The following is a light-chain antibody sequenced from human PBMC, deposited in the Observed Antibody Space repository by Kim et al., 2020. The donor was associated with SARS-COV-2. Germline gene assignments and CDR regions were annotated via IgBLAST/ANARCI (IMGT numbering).Light chain of an antibody. CDR1: RSNIGAGYD. V-gene: IGLV1-40*01. CDR3: QAYDRSLSGSRV. CDR2: GTF. Sequence: QSVLTQPPSVSGAPGQRVTISCTGTRSNIGAGYDVHWYQQLPGTAPKLLIYGTFNRPSGVPDRFSGSKSGTSGFLAIAGLQAEGEAHYYCQAYDRSLSGSRVFGGGTQLTVL. J-gene: IGLJ3*02.